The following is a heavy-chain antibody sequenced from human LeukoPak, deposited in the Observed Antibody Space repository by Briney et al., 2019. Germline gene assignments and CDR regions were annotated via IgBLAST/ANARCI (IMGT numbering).Heavy chain of an antibody. J-gene: IGHJ6*02. V-gene: IGHV1-24*01. CDR1: GYTLTELS. CDR2: FDPEDGET. D-gene: IGHD6-19*01. Sequence: ASVKVSCTVSGYTLTELSMHWVRQAPGKGLEWMGGFDPEDGETIYAQKFQGRVTMTEDTSTDTAYMELSGLRSEDTAVYYCATYSSGWYRYYYGMDVWGQGTTVTVSS. CDR3: ATYSSGWYRYYYGMDV.